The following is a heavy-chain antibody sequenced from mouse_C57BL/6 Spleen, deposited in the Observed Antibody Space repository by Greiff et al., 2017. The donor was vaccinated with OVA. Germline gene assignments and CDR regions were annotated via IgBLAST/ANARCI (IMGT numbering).Heavy chain of an antibody. V-gene: IGHV3-6*01. D-gene: IGHD2-5*01. J-gene: IGHJ2*01. CDR3: ARGDYSNSDY. CDR1: GYSITSGYY. CDR2: IRYDGST. Sequence: EVKLMESGPGLVKPSQSLSLTCSVTGYSITSGYYWNWIRQFPGNKLEWMGYIRYDGSTNYNPSLQNRTSIARDTSKNQFFLKLNSVTTEETATYYGARGDYSNSDYWGQGTTLTVSS.